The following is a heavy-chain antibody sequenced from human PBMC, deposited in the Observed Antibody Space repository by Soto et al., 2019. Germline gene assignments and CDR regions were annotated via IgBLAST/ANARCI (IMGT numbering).Heavy chain of an antibody. CDR1: GGSVSCYA. CDR2: IIPILATA. V-gene: IGHV1-69*13. CDR3: ACVDTAMVYSYYYYGMDV. D-gene: IGHD5-18*01. J-gene: IGHJ6*02. Sequence: SVKGSCKASGGSVSCYAISWVRQANRQGLEWMGGIIPILATANYAQKFQGRVTITADESTGTAYMELSSLRSEDTAVYYCACVDTAMVYSYYYYGMDVWVQGTTVTISS.